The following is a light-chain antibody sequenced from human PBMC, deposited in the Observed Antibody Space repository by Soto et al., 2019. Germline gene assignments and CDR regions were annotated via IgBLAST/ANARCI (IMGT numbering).Light chain of an antibody. V-gene: IGKV1-5*01. J-gene: IGKJ1*01. CDR1: QTISSW. Sequence: DIQMTQSPSTLPASVGDRVTITCRASQTISSWLAWYQQKPGKAPDLLIYDASHLAGGVPSRFSGSESGTEFTLTIGSQQPDHFATYFCQQYYNYSTFGQGTKVEVK. CDR3: QQYYNYST. CDR2: DAS.